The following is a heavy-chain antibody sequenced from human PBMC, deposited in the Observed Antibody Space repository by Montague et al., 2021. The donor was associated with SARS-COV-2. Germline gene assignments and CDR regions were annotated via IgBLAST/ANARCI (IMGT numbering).Heavy chain of an antibody. CDR2: INHGGST. V-gene: IGHV4-34*01. CDR1: GGSFSGNY. CDR3: ARLRDGVVPSPILGVGPYYSYYYMDV. D-gene: IGHD3-10*01. J-gene: IGHJ6*03. Sequence: SETLSLTCAVYGGSFSGNYWNWISQPPGKGLEWIGEINHGGSTNYNPSLKSRLTISADTSKNQFSLKLTSVAAADTAVYYCARLRDGVVPSPILGVGPYYSYYYMDVWGKGTTVTVSS.